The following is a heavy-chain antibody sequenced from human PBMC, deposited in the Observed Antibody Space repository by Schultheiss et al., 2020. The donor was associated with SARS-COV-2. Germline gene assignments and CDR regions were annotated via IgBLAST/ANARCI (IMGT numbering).Heavy chain of an antibody. J-gene: IGHJ6*02. Sequence: SETLSLTCAVYGGSFSGYYWSWIRQPPGKGLEWIGEINHSGSTNYNPSLKSRVTISVDTSKNQFSLKLSSVTAADTAVYYCARGGWYYYYGMGVWGQGTTVTVSS. D-gene: IGHD6-19*01. CDR3: ARGGWYYYYGMGV. CDR1: GGSFSGYY. CDR2: INHSGST. V-gene: IGHV4-34*01.